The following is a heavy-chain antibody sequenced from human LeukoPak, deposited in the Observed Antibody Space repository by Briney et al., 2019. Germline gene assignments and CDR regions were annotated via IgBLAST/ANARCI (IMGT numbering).Heavy chain of an antibody. Sequence: SETPSLTCIVSGGSISSSGYYWGWIRQPPGKGLEWIGSIYYSGSTYYNPSLKSRVTISVDTSKNQFSLNLRSVTAGDTAVYYCARLLEYYDSRGYFDYWGQGTPVTVSS. CDR3: ARLLEYYDSRGYFDY. V-gene: IGHV4-39*01. CDR1: GGSISSSGYY. D-gene: IGHD3-22*01. CDR2: IYYSGST. J-gene: IGHJ4*02.